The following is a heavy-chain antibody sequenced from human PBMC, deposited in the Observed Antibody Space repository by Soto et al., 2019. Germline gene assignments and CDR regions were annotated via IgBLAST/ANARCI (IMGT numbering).Heavy chain of an antibody. CDR2: IWYDGSNK. J-gene: IGHJ6*02. D-gene: IGHD6-19*01. V-gene: IGHV3-33*01. CDR1: GFTFSSYG. Sequence: QVQLVESGGGVVQPGRSLRLSCAASGFTFSSYGMHWVRQAPGKGLEWVAVIWYDGSNKYYADSVKGRFTISRDNSKNTXYXXMNSLRAEDTAVYYCARDWADGVAGTYYYYYGMDVWGQGTTVTVSS. CDR3: ARDWADGVAGTYYYYYGMDV.